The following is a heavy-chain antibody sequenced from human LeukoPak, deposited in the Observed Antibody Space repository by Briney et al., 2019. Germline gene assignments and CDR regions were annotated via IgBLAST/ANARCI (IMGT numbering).Heavy chain of an antibody. Sequence: GGSLRLSCAASGFTFSSYAMSWVRQAPGKGLAWVSTISGGSGSTYCADSVKGRFTISRDNSKNTLYLQMNSLRAEDTAVYYCAKGSTVTTRWGQGTLVTVSS. CDR1: GFTFSSYA. J-gene: IGHJ4*02. CDR2: ISGGSGST. D-gene: IGHD4-17*01. CDR3: AKGSTVTTR. V-gene: IGHV3-23*01.